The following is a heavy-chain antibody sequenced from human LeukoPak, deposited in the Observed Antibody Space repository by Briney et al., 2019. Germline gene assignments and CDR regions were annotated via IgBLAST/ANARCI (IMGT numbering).Heavy chain of an antibody. CDR2: IYYSGST. Sequence: PSQTLSLTCTVSGGSISSGGYYWSWIRQPPGKGLEWIGYIYYSGSTNYNPSLKSRVAISVDTSKNHFSLKLSSVTAADTAVYYCARVTTVAGSDYFDYWGQGTPVTVSS. D-gene: IGHD6-19*01. CDR3: ARVTTVAGSDYFDY. CDR1: GGSISSGGYY. V-gene: IGHV4-61*03. J-gene: IGHJ4*02.